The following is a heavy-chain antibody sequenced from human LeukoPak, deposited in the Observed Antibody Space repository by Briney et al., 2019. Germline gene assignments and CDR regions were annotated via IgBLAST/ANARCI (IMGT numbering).Heavy chain of an antibody. V-gene: IGHV4-39*01. J-gene: IGHJ6*03. CDR2: INYSGNT. CDR1: GGSISSSSYY. CDR3: ARRPQSYIDV. Sequence: PSETLSLTCAVSGGSISSSSYYWGWIRQPPGMGLEWIGSINYSGNTFYNPSLKSRVTISVDASKNQFSLNLSSVTAADTAVYYCARRPQSYIDVWGKGTTVTVSS.